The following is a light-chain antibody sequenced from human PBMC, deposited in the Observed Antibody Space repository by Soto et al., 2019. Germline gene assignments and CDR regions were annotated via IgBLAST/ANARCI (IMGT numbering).Light chain of an antibody. Sequence: SVLTQPASVSGSPGQSITISCTGTSSDVGGYNCVSWYQQHPGKAPKLMICDVSNRPSGVSSRFSGSKSGNTASLTISGLQAEDEADYYCSSYTSSSTLVFGTGTKVTVL. CDR1: SSDVGGYNC. J-gene: IGLJ1*01. CDR2: DVS. V-gene: IGLV2-14*01. CDR3: SSYTSSSTLV.